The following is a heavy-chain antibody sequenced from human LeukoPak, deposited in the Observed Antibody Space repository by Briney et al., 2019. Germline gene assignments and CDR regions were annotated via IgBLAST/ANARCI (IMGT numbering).Heavy chain of an antibody. CDR2: VSAYDGDT. CDR3: ARPLYYGSGSYFDY. V-gene: IGHV1-18*04. CDR1: GYTFITYG. J-gene: IGHJ4*02. Sequence: ASVKVSCKASGYTFITYGMSWVRQAPGQGLEWMGWVSAYDGDTKYAQKFQGRVTMTTDTSTSTAYMELRSLRSDDTAVYFCARPLYYGSGSYFDYWGQATLVTVSS. D-gene: IGHD3-10*01.